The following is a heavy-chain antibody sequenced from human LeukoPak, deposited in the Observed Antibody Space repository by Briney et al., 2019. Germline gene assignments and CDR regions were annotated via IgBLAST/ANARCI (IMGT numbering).Heavy chain of an antibody. Sequence: PSETLSLTCTVSGGSISSSSYYWGWIRQPPGKGLEWIGSIYYSGSTYYNPSLKSRVTISVDTSKNQFSLKLSSVTAADTAVYYCARENCSSTSCQPFDYWGQGTLVTVSS. V-gene: IGHV4-39*02. CDR3: ARENCSSTSCQPFDY. CDR1: GGSISSSSYY. D-gene: IGHD2-2*01. CDR2: IYYSGST. J-gene: IGHJ4*02.